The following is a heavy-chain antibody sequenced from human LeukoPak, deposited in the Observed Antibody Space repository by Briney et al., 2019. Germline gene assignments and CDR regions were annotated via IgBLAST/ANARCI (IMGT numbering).Heavy chain of an antibody. D-gene: IGHD5-18*01. CDR1: GYTFTDYY. J-gene: IGHJ4*02. CDR2: VDPEDGET. Sequence: ASVKVSCKVSGYTFTDYYMHWVQQAPGKGLEWMGLVDPEDGETIYAEKFQGRVTITADTSTDTAYMELSSLRSDDTAVYYCARDHQENSYADFDYWGQGTLVTVSS. V-gene: IGHV1-69-2*01. CDR3: ARDHQENSYADFDY.